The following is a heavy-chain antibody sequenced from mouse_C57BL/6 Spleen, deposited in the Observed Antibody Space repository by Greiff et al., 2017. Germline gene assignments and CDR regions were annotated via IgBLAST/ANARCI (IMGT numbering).Heavy chain of an antibody. CDR2: IHPNSGST. CDR1: GYTFTSYW. Sequence: VQLQQPGAELVKPGASVKLSCKASGYTFTSYWMHWVKQRPGQGLEWIGMIHPNSGSTNYNEKFKSKATLTVDKSSSTAYMQLSSLTSEDSAVYDCAISGQLRLKYAMDYWGQVTSGTVSS. CDR3: AISGQLRLKYAMDY. D-gene: IGHD3-2*02. V-gene: IGHV1-64*01. J-gene: IGHJ4*01.